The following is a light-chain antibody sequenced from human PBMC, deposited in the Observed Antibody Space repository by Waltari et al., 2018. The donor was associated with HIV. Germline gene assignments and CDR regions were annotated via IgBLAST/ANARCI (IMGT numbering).Light chain of an antibody. CDR2: LNSDGSH. CDR1: SGHSSYA. V-gene: IGLV4-69*01. CDR3: QTWGTGIRV. J-gene: IGLJ2*01. Sequence: QLVLTQSPSASASLGASVKLTFTLSSGHSSYAIAGHPQKSEKGPRYLMKLNSDGSHNQGDGIPDRFSGSSSGAERYLTISSLQSEDEADYYCQTWGTGIRVFGGGTKLTVL.